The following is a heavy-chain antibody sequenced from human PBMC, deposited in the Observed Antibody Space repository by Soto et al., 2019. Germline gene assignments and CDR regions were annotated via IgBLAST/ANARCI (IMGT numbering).Heavy chain of an antibody. Sequence: EVQLLESGGGLVQPGGSLRLSCVGSEFTFSNYAMNWVRQAPGEGPEWVSLISSSGGTTYYADSVKGRFSISRDNSKNTLYQQMNSLRVEDTAIYYCAKDIQGRGATTGDDAFDIWGQGTMVTVSS. D-gene: IGHD1-1*01. CDR2: ISSSGGTT. V-gene: IGHV3-23*01. CDR3: AKDIQGRGATTGDDAFDI. J-gene: IGHJ3*02. CDR1: EFTFSNYA.